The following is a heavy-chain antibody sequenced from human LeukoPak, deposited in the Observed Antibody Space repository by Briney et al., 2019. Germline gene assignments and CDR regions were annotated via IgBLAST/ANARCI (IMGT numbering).Heavy chain of an antibody. D-gene: IGHD3-22*01. Sequence: SVKVSCKASGGTFSGYAISWVRQAPGQGLEWMGRIIPILGIANYAQKFQGRVTITADKSTSTAYMELSSLRSEDTAVYYCARPKYYYDSSGYRTAGGFYYYYGMDVWGQGTTVTVSS. CDR1: GGTFSGYA. CDR3: ARPKYYYDSSGYRTAGGFYYYYGMDV. V-gene: IGHV1-69*04. CDR2: IIPILGIA. J-gene: IGHJ6*02.